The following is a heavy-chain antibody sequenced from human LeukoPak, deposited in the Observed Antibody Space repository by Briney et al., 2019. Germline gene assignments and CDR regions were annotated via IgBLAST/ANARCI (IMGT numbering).Heavy chain of an antibody. V-gene: IGHV1-18*01. D-gene: IGHD2-2*01. CDR3: ARGSRTKSGSKVPSDY. Sequence: GASVKVSCKASGYTFTSYGISWVRQAPGQGLEWMGWISAYNGNTNYAQKLQGRVTMTTDTSTSTAYMELRSLRSDDTAVYYCARGSRTKSGSKVPSDYWGQGTLVTVSS. CDR2: ISAYNGNT. CDR1: GYTFTSYG. J-gene: IGHJ4*02.